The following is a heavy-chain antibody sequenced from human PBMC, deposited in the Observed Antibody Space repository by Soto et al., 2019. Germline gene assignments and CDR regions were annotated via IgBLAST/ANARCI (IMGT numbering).Heavy chain of an antibody. D-gene: IGHD3-10*01. J-gene: IGHJ3*02. CDR3: ARGVYGSGKYYTCPSAFDI. Sequence: QVQLEQSGAEVKKPGSSVKVSCKASGGTLSDHGVAWLRQAPGQGLEWMGGTISVFNTAKYAQKFQGRVTVTSDKFTNIAYMELSSLRSEDTAFYFCARGVYGSGKYYTCPSAFDIWGQGTMVIVSS. CDR1: GGTLSDHG. CDR2: TISVFNTA. V-gene: IGHV1-69*06.